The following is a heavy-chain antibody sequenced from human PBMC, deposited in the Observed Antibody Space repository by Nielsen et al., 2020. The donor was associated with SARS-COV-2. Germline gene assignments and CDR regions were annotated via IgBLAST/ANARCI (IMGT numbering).Heavy chain of an antibody. CDR3: ARPQDGFWNVNDALGF. CDR2: ITTDTGNP. J-gene: IGHJ3*01. D-gene: IGHD1-1*01. Sequence: ASVKVSCKASGYTFTNYAINWVRQAPGQGLELMGWITTDTGNPTYAQGFTGRFVFSLDASVSTAHLQINNLKAEDTGVYYCARPQDGFWNVNDALGFWGQGTMVTVSS. V-gene: IGHV7-4-1*02. CDR1: GYTFTNYA.